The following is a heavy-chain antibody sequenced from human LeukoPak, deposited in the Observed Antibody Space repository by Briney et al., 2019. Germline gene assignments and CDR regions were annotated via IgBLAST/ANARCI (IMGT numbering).Heavy chain of an antibody. D-gene: IGHD4-23*01. CDR2: INRDGTET. V-gene: IGHV3-7*01. CDR1: GFTFTGFF. J-gene: IGHJ5*02. Sequence: GGSLTLSCAASGFTFTGFFMSWLRQAPGKGLEWVANINRDGTETYYVGSVKGRFTISIDNAKNSVYLQMDSLRTEDTAIYYCARSRWPEDLWGRGTLVTVSS. CDR3: ARSRWPEDL.